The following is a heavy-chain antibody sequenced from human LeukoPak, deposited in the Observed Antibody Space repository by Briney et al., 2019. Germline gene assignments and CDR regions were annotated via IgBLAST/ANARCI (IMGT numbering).Heavy chain of an antibody. Sequence: SETLSLTCTVSGYSISGGYYWGWIRQPPGKGLEWIGSIYHSGSTYYNPSLKSRVTMSVDTSKNQFSLKLSSVTAADTAVYYCATPRSGSGNAFDIWGQGTMVTVSS. CDR3: ATPRSGSGNAFDI. CDR2: IYHSGST. J-gene: IGHJ3*02. CDR1: GYSISGGYY. V-gene: IGHV4-38-2*02. D-gene: IGHD3-10*01.